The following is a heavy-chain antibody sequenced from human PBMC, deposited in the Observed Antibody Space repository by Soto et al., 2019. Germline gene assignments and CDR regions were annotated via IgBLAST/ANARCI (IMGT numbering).Heavy chain of an antibody. CDR2: IIPIFGTA. D-gene: IGHD3-10*01. CDR1: GGTFSSYA. CDR3: AIDSKKIRPMVQGNWFDP. Sequence: ASVKVSCKASGGTFSSYAISWVRQAPGQELEWMGGIIPIFGTANYAQKFQGRVTITADESTSTAYMELSSLRSEDTAVYYCAIDSKKIRPMVQGNWFDPWGQGTLVTVSS. V-gene: IGHV1-69*13. J-gene: IGHJ5*02.